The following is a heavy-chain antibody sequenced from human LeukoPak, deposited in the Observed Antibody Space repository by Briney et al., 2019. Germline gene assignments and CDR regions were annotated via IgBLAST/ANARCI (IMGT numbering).Heavy chain of an antibody. J-gene: IGHJ6*04. D-gene: IGHD3-10*01. CDR3: ARDNTYGSGSYSPYYYGMDV. Sequence: GGSLRLSCAASGFTFSSYSMNWVRQAPGKGLEWVASISSSSSYIYYADSVKGRFTISRDNAKNSLYLQMNSLRAEDTAVYYSARDNTYGSGSYSPYYYGMDVWGKGTTVTVSS. CDR2: ISSSSSYI. CDR1: GFTFSSYS. V-gene: IGHV3-21*01.